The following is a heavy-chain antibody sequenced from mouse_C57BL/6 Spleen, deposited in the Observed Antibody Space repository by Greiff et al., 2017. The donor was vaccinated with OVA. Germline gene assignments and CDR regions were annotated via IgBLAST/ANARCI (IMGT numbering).Heavy chain of an antibody. Sequence: VQLQESGPGLVQPSQSLSITCTVSGFSLTSYGVHWVRQSPGKGLEWLGVIWSGGSTAYNAAFISSLSISKDNSKSQDFFKMNSLQADDTAIYYGAGLYYDYDRSMDYWGQGTSVTVSS. V-gene: IGHV2-2*01. CDR1: GFSLTSYG. CDR2: IWSGGST. J-gene: IGHJ4*01. CDR3: AGLYYDYDRSMDY. D-gene: IGHD2-4*01.